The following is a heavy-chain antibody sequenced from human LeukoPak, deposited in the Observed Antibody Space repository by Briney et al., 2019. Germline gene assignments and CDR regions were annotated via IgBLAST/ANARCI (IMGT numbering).Heavy chain of an antibody. V-gene: IGHV3-30*04. CDR1: GFTLSSYA. CDR3: ARELSGWYYFDY. J-gene: IGHJ4*02. D-gene: IGHD6-19*01. Sequence: GGSLRLSCAASGFTLSSYAMHWVRQAPGKGLEWVAVISYDGSNKYYADSVKGRFTISRDNSKNTLFLQMNSLRAEDTAVYYCARELSGWYYFDYWGQGTLVTVFS. CDR2: ISYDGSNK.